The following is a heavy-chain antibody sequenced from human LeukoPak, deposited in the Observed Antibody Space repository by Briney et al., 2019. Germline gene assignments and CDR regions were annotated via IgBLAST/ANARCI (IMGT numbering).Heavy chain of an antibody. CDR3: AKTRPLDSSSWSHGDY. CDR2: ISGSGDST. J-gene: IGHJ4*02. D-gene: IGHD6-13*01. CDR1: GFTFSSYA. V-gene: IGHV3-23*01. Sequence: GGSLRLSCTVSGFTFSSYAMSWVRQAPGKGLEWVSAISGSGDSTYYGDSVKGRFTISRDNSKNTLYLQMNSLRAEDTAVYYCAKTRPLDSSSWSHGDYWGQGTLVTVSS.